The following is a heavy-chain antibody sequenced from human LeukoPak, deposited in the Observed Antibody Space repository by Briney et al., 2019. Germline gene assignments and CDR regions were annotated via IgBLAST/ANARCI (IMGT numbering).Heavy chain of an antibody. Sequence: ASVKVSCKTSGYTFTSYGISWVRQAPGQGLEWVGWISAYNADTNFTQKFQGRVTMTIDASTTTAYMELRSLRSDDTAVYYCARGSYYDYWGQGTLVTVS. CDR1: GYTFTSYG. V-gene: IGHV1-18*01. CDR2: ISAYNADT. D-gene: IGHD3-10*01. CDR3: ARGSYYDY. J-gene: IGHJ4*02.